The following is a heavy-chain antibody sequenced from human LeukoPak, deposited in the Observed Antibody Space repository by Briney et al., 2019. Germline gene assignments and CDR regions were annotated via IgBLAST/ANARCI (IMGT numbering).Heavy chain of an antibody. D-gene: IGHD6-13*01. Sequence: ASVKVSCKASGNSFTSDYMHWVRQAPGQGLEWMGRIIPSGDTTHYAQKVQGRVSITRDTSTSTVYMVLSSLTSEDTAVYYCARDGSKWNFDYWGQGTLVTVSS. V-gene: IGHV1-46*04. J-gene: IGHJ4*02. CDR3: ARDGSKWNFDY. CDR1: GNSFTSDY. CDR2: IIPSGDTT.